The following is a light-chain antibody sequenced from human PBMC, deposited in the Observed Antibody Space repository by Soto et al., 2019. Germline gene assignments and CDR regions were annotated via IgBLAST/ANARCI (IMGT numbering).Light chain of an antibody. V-gene: IGKV3-15*01. J-gene: IGKJ1*01. Sequence: EIVMTQSPATLSVSPGERATLSCRASQSVSSNLAWYQQKPGQAPRLLIYAASTRATGIPGRFSGSGSGTEFTLTISRLQYEDFAVYYCQQYNNGWTFGQGTKVEIK. CDR1: QSVSSN. CDR2: AAS. CDR3: QQYNNGWT.